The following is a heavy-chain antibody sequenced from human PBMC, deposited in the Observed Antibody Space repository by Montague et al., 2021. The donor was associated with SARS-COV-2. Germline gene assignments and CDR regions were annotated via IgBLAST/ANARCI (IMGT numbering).Heavy chain of an antibody. D-gene: IGHD2-15*01. CDR2: LFDSGST. Sequence: SETLSLTCTVSGGCISSFSWSWFRQPPGKSLVWIAYLFDSGSTNYNPSLTSRVTMSVDTSKNQFSLKVNSVTAADTAVYYCARHYSATLPAVYWGQGTLVTVSS. CDR1: GGCISSFS. V-gene: IGHV4-59*08. CDR3: ARHYSATLPAVY. J-gene: IGHJ4*02.